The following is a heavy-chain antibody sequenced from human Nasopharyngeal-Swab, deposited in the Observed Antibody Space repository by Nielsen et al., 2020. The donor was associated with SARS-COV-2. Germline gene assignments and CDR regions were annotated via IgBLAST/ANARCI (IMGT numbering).Heavy chain of an antibody. D-gene: IGHD2-2*03. CDR1: GFTFTSSA. V-gene: IGHV1-58*01. J-gene: IGHJ6*02. Sequence: SVKVSCKASGFTFTSSAVQWVRQARGQRLEWIGWIVVGSGNTNYAQKFQERVTITRDMSTSTAYMELSSLRSEDTAVYYCAAVGIVVVPQELGYYGMDVWGQGTTVTVSS. CDR3: AAVGIVVVPQELGYYGMDV. CDR2: IVVGSGNT.